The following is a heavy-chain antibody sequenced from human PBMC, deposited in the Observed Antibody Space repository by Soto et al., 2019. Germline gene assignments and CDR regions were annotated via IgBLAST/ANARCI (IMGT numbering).Heavy chain of an antibody. V-gene: IGHV1-69*01. D-gene: IGHD3-10*01. CDR1: GGTFSSYA. Sequence: QVQLVQSGAEVKKPGSSVKVSCKASGGTFSSYAISWVRQAPGQGLEWMGGIIPIFGTANYAQKFQGRVTITADESTSTAYMELSSLRSEDTAVYYCARGGIMVRGKPATWYFDLCGRGTLVTVSS. J-gene: IGHJ2*01. CDR3: ARGGIMVRGKPATWYFDL. CDR2: IIPIFGTA.